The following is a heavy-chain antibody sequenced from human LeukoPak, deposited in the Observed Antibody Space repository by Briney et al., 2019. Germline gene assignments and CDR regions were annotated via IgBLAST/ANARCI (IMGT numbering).Heavy chain of an antibody. CDR3: ARDFFDGHGYTFYYYGMDV. D-gene: IGHD3-22*01. Sequence: ASVKVSCKASGYTFTNYDVNWVRQATGQGLEWMGWMNPTSGKAGFAQRFQGRVSMTRNISISTAYMELSSLRSEDTAVYYCARDFFDGHGYTFYYYGMDVWGQGTTVTVSS. CDR2: MNPTSGKA. CDR1: GYTFTNYD. J-gene: IGHJ6*02. V-gene: IGHV1-8*01.